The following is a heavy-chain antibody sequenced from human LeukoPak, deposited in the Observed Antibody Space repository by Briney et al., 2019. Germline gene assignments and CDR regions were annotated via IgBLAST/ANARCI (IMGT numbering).Heavy chain of an antibody. CDR2: INPSGGST. CDR3: TANLISIFGAGY. J-gene: IGHJ4*02. CDR1: GYTFTSYY. V-gene: IGHV1-46*01. D-gene: IGHD3-3*01. Sequence: WASVKVSCKASGYTFTSYYMHWVRQAPGQGLEWMGIINPSGGSTSYAQKFQGRVTMTRDTSTSTVYMELSSLRSEDTAIYYCTANLISIFGAGYWGQGTLVTVSS.